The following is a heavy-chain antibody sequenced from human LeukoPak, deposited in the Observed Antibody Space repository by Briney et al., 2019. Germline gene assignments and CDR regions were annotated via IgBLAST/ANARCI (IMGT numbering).Heavy chain of an antibody. CDR1: GFTFSSYS. CDR3: ARVPEYMDILTAYSTTPDY. V-gene: IGHV3-21*01. CDR2: ITSSSSI. Sequence: PGGSLRLSCAASGFTFSSYSMNWVRQAPGKGLEWVSSITSSSSIYYADSVKGRFTISRDNAKNSLYLQMNSLRAEDTAVYYCARVPEYMDILTAYSTTPDYWGQGTLVTVSS. D-gene: IGHD3-9*01. J-gene: IGHJ4*02.